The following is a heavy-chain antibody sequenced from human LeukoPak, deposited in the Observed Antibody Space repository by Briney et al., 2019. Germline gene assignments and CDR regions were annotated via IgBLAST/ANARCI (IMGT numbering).Heavy chain of an antibody. CDR3: GSGQLPGY. J-gene: IGHJ4*02. Sequence: GGSLRLSCAASGFTFSSYAMHWVRQAPGRGLEYVSVISSNGGSTYYANSVKGRFTISRDNSKNTLYLQMGSLRAEDMAVYYCGSGQLPGYWGQGTLVTVSS. D-gene: IGHD2-2*01. V-gene: IGHV3-64*01. CDR1: GFTFSSYA. CDR2: ISSNGGST.